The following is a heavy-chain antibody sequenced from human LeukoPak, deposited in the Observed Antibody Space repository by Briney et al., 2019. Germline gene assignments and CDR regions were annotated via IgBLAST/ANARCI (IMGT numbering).Heavy chain of an antibody. CDR1: GGSITTIGYY. J-gene: IGHJ4*02. CDR2: IYYSGST. Sequence: PSETLSLTCAVSGGSITTIGYYWGWIRQPPGKGLEWIGSIYYSGSTYYSTSLKSRLTISLDTSKNQFSLKLRSVTATDTAIYYCARHWGATAATKLFDFWGQGTLVTVSS. D-gene: IGHD1-26*01. V-gene: IGHV4-39*01. CDR3: ARHWGATAATKLFDF.